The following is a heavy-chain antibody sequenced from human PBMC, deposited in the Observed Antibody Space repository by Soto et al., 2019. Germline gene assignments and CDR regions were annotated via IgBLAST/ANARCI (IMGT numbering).Heavy chain of an antibody. Sequence: SSDTLSLTCTVSGGSISDYYWTWIRQSPGKGLEWIGYVYFSGNTNYNPSLKSRVTISIDTSKNQFSLRLASVTAADTAFYYCGSVRPSGYVLSWGQGTLVTVSS. D-gene: IGHD6-25*01. V-gene: IGHV4-59*01. J-gene: IGHJ5*02. CDR2: VYFSGNT. CDR3: GSVRPSGYVLS. CDR1: GGSISDYY.